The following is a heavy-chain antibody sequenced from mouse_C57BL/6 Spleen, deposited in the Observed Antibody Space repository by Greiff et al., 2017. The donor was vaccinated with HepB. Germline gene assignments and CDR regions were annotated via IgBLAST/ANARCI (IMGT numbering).Heavy chain of an antibody. CDR3: ARVVAPYYYAMDD. CDR1: GYTFTSYW. Sequence: VQLQQPGTELVKPGASVKLSCKASGYTFTSYWMHWVKQRPGQGLEWIGNINPSNGGTNYNEKFKSKATLTVDKSSSTAYMQLSSLTSEDSAVYYCARVVAPYYYAMDDWGQGTSVTVSS. CDR2: INPSNGGT. V-gene: IGHV1-53*01. D-gene: IGHD1-1*01. J-gene: IGHJ4*01.